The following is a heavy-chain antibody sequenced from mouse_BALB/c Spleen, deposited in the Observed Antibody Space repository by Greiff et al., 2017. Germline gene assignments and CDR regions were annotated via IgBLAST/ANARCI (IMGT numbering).Heavy chain of an antibody. D-gene: IGHD2-3*01. V-gene: IGHV5-4*02. CDR2: ISDGGSYT. J-gene: IGHJ3*01. CDR1: GFTFSDYY. CDR3: ARAGRWLSATWFAY. Sequence: EVMLVESGGGLVKPGGSLKLSCAASGFTFSDYYMYWVRQTPEKRLEWVATISDGGSYTYYPDSVKGRFTISRDNAKNNLYLQMSSLKSEDTAMYYCARAGRWLSATWFAYWGQGTLVTVSA.